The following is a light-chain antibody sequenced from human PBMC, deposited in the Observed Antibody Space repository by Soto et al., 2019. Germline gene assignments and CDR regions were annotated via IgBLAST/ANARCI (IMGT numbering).Light chain of an antibody. J-gene: IGKJ1*01. Sequence: EIVMTPSPATPSVSPGEKDTLSCRASQSVSSNLAWYQQKPGQAPSLLIYGASTRATGIPARFSGSGSGTDFTLTISSLQSEDFAVYYCQQYNNWPRTFGQGTKV. CDR2: GAS. CDR1: QSVSSN. CDR3: QQYNNWPRT. V-gene: IGKV3-15*01.